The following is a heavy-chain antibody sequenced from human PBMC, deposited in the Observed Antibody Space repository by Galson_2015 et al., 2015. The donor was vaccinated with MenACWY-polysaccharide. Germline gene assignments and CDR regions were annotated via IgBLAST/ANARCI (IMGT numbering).Heavy chain of an antibody. V-gene: IGHV1-2*02. CDR2: INPNNGGT. D-gene: IGHD4-11*01. CDR3: AREQDSRSLDY. CDR1: GYTFIGYY. J-gene: IGHJ4*02. Sequence: SVKVSCKASGYTFIGYYMHWVRPAPGQGLEWMGWINPNNGGTDFARKFRGRITMTRDTSISTAYVELNRLTSDNTAVYYCAREQDSRSLDYWGQGTLVTVSS.